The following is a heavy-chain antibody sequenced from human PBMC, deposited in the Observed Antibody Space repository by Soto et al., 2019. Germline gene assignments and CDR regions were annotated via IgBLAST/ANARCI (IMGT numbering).Heavy chain of an antibody. CDR3: ARLFDSSGYYRFYYFDY. V-gene: IGHV4-39*01. D-gene: IGHD3-22*01. Sequence: SETLSLTCTVSGGSISSSSYYWGWIRQPPGKGLEWTGSIYYSGSTYYNPSLKSRVTISVDTSKNQFSLKLSSVTAADTAVYYCARLFDSSGYYRFYYFDYCGQGTLVTVS. J-gene: IGHJ4*02. CDR2: IYYSGST. CDR1: GGSISSSSYY.